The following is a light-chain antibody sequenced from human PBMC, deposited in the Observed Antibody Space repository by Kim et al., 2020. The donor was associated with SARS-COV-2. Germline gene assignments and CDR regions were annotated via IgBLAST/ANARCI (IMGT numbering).Light chain of an antibody. J-gene: IGKJ2*01. CDR3: QQDHTNPYT. V-gene: IGKV1-6*01. CDR1: QDIRND. Sequence: IQIPQSPSSLSASVGDRVTITCRASQDIRNDLGWYQQNPGRAPKLLLYAASTLQSGVPSRFSGSGSGTDFTLTINCLQSEDFATYYCQQDHTNPYTFGQGTKLEIK. CDR2: AAS.